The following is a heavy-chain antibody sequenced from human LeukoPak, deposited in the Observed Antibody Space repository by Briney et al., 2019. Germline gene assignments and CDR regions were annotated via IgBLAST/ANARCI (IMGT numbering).Heavy chain of an antibody. V-gene: IGHV4-61*02. D-gene: IGHD1-26*01. CDR2: IYTSGST. J-gene: IGHJ4*02. CDR3: ARDSPTTSFDY. Sequence: PSQTLSLTCTVSGGSISSGSYYWSWIRQPAGTGLEWIGRIYTSGSTNYNPSLKSRVTISVDTSKNQFSLKLSSVTAADTAVYYCARDSPTTSFDYWGQGTLVTVSS. CDR1: GGSISSGSYY.